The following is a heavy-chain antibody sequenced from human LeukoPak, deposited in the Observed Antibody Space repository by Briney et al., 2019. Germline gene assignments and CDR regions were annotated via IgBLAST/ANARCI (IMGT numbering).Heavy chain of an antibody. J-gene: IGHJ4*02. V-gene: IGHV3-21*01. CDR2: IDSSGGYM. CDR1: GFTFNTYS. CDR3: AKEIWPTVTTPGHTHFDY. Sequence: GGSLRLSCEASGFTFNTYSMNWARQAPGKGLEWVSSIDSSGGYMFYADSVKGRFTISRDNSKNTLCLQMNSLRAEDTAVYYCAKEIWPTVTTPGHTHFDYWGQGTLVTVSS. D-gene: IGHD4-17*01.